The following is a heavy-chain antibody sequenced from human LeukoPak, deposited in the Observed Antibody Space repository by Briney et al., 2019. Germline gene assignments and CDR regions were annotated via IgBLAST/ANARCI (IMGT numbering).Heavy chain of an antibody. V-gene: IGHV4-34*01. CDR3: SRVGYSYGYFGYYYGMDV. CDR1: GGSFSGYY. Sequence: PSETLSLTCAVYGGSFSGYYWSWIRQPPGKGLEWIGEINHSGSTNYNPSLKSRVTISVDTSKNQFSLKLSSVTAADTAVYYCSRVGYSYGYFGYYYGMDVWGQGTTVTVSS. CDR2: INHSGST. J-gene: IGHJ6*02. D-gene: IGHD5-18*01.